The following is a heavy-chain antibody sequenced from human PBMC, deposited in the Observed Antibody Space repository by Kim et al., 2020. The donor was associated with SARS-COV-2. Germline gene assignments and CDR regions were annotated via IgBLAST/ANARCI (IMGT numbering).Heavy chain of an antibody. CDR1: GYTFTSYA. Sequence: ASVKVSCKASGYTFTSYAMNWVRQAPGQGLEWMGWINTNTGNPTYAQGFTGRFVFSLDTSVSTAYLQISSLKAEETAVYYCARTGTHYDILTGYYHYGMDVWGQGTTVTVSS. CDR3: ARTGTHYDILTGYYHYGMDV. CDR2: INTNTGNP. J-gene: IGHJ6*02. V-gene: IGHV7-4-1*02. D-gene: IGHD3-9*01.